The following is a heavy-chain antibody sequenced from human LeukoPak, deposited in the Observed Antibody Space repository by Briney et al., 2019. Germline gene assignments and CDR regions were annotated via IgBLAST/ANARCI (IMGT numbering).Heavy chain of an antibody. CDR2: VYYSGRT. CDR1: GDSFRSDTYY. Sequence: SETLSLTCTVSGDSFRSDTYYWSLIRQPPGKGLEWIGFVYYSGRTNYNASLKSRVTMSVDTSKNQFSLMLRSVTAADTAVYYCVRETTTEYYDSSGYYRQTEVFDAWGQGTMVTVSS. CDR3: VRETTTEYYDSSGYYRQTEVFDA. D-gene: IGHD3-22*01. V-gene: IGHV4-61*01. J-gene: IGHJ3*01.